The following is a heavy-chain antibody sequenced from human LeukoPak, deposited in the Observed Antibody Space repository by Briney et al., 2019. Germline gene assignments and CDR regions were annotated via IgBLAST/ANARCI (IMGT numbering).Heavy chain of an antibody. D-gene: IGHD2/OR15-2a*01. V-gene: IGHV1-18*01. CDR2: ISAYNGNT. Sequence: ASVKVSCKASGYTFTSYAMHWVRQAPGQRLEWMGWISAYNGNTNYAQKLQGRVTMTTDTSTSTAYMELRSLRSDDTAVYYCARGYFASSEYWGQGTLVTVSS. CDR3: ARGYFASSEY. J-gene: IGHJ4*02. CDR1: GYTFTSYA.